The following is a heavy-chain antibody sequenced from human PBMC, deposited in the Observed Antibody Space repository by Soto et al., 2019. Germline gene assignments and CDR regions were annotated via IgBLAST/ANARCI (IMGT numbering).Heavy chain of an antibody. V-gene: IGHV4-59*01. D-gene: IGHD3-22*01. Sequence: SETLSLTCTVSGGSISSYYWSWIRQPPGKGLEWIGYMYYSGSTNYNPALKSRVTISVDTSKNQFSLKLSSVTAADTAVYYCARGIDTYYYDSSGYYTIDYWGQGTLVTVSS. CDR1: GGSISSYY. CDR3: ARGIDTYYYDSSGYYTIDY. J-gene: IGHJ4*02. CDR2: MYYSGST.